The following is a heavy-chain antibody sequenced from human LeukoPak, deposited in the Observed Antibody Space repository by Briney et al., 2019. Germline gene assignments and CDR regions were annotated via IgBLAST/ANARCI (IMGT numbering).Heavy chain of an antibody. CDR1: GYTFTGYY. Sequence: ASVKVSCKASGYTFTGYYMHWVRQAPGQGLEWMGWINPNSGGTNYAQKFQGRVTMTRDTSISTAYMELSRLRSDDTAVYYCARILARLTIFGGDYWGQGTLVTVSS. CDR3: ARILARLTIFGGDY. J-gene: IGHJ4*02. D-gene: IGHD3-3*01. CDR2: INPNSGGT. V-gene: IGHV1-2*02.